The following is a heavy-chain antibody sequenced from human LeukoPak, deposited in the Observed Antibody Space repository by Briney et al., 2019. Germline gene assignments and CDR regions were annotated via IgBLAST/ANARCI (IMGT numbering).Heavy chain of an antibody. D-gene: IGHD3-22*01. CDR3: ARAPKSYDSTGYDWFDP. J-gene: IGHJ5*02. CDR1: GGSISSYY. V-gene: IGHV4-59*01. CDR2: IYYSGST. Sequence: SETLSLTCTVSGGSISSYYWNWIRQPPGKGLEWIGYIYYSGSTNYNPSLKSRVTISVDTSKNQFSLKLSSVTAADTAVYYCARAPKSYDSTGYDWFDPWGQGTLVTVSS.